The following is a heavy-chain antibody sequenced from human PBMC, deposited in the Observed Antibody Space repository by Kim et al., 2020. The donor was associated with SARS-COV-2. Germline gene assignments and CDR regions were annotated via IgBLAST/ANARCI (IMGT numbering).Heavy chain of an antibody. CDR2: ISYDGSNK. V-gene: IGHV3-30*18. D-gene: IGHD3-10*01. J-gene: IGHJ6*02. CDR1: GFTFSSYG. CDR3: AKALLSRFGDPLPHYYGMDV. Sequence: GGSLRLSCAASGFTFSSYGMHWVRQAPGKGLEWVAVISYDGSNKYYADSVKGRFTISRDNSKNTLYLQMNSLRAEDTAVYYCAKALLSRFGDPLPHYYGMDVWGQGTTVTVSS.